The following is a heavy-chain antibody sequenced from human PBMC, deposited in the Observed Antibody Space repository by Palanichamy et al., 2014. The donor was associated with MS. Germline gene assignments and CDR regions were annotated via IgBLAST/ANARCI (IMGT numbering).Heavy chain of an antibody. D-gene: IGHD5-18*01. J-gene: IGHJ4*02. V-gene: IGHV4-34*01. CDR3: ARVAGYGYAYGY. CDR2: INLSGGT. Sequence: QAQLQQWGAGLLKPSETLSLTCAVYGGSFSGYYWSWIRQPPGKGLEWIGEINLSGGTNYNPSLKSRVTISVDTSKNQFSLNLSSVTAADTAVYYCARVAGYGYAYGYWGQGTLVTVSS. CDR1: GGSFSGYY.